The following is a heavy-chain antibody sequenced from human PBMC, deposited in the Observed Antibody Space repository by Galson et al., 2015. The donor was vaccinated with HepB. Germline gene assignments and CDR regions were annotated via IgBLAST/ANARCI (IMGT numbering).Heavy chain of an antibody. CDR1: GFTFSSYA. D-gene: IGHD3-10*01. J-gene: IGHJ4*02. CDR3: VKDLGITMVRGVIMFFFRGPAATLDH. CDR2: ISSNGGST. V-gene: IGHV3-64D*06. Sequence: SLRLSCAASGFTFSSYAMHWVRQAPGKGLEYVSAISSNGGSTYYADSVKGRFTISRDNSKNTLYLQMSSLRAEDTAVYYCVKDLGITMVRGVIMFFFRGPAATLDHWGQGTLVTVSS.